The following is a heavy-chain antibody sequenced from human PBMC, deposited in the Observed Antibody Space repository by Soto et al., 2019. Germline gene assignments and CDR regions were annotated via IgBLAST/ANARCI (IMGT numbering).Heavy chain of an antibody. Sequence: TLSLTCTLSGGSVSSGGYYWSWIRQHPGTVLEWIGYIYYSGTTYLNPSLKSRASISLDTSKNEFPLKLTSVTAADTAVYYSARRALPKCIHGVCYKAGFWPYWGQ. J-gene: IGHJ4*02. CDR2: IYYSGTT. CDR3: ARRALPKCIHGVCYKAGFWPY. CDR1: GGSVSSGGYY. D-gene: IGHD2-8*01. V-gene: IGHV4-31*03.